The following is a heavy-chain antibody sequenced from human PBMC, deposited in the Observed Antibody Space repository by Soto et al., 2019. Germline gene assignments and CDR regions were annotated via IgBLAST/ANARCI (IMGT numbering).Heavy chain of an antibody. D-gene: IGHD5-12*01. CDR3: AKEYSCYYYYYYMAV. Sequence: PGGSLRLSCAASGFTFSTYGMHWVRQAPGKGLQWVAVISYDGDYKYYADSVKGRFTISRDNSKNTLDLQMNSLRGEDTAVYYCAKEYSCYYYYYYMAVWGKGTTVTVSS. CDR1: GFTFSTYG. J-gene: IGHJ6*03. CDR2: ISYDGDYK. V-gene: IGHV3-30*18.